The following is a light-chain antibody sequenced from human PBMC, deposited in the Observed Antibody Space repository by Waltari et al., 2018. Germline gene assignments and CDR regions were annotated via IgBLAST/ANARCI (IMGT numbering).Light chain of an antibody. CDR2: EHN. CDR3: QSYDSSSQV. CDR1: SGSVARSY. V-gene: IGLV6-57*03. Sequence: NFMLTQPHSVSESPGTTVTLSCTPSSGSVARSYVQWYQHRPGSAPTTVIYEHNQRPSGVPDRFSGSIDSSSNSASLTISGLTTEDEADYYCQSYDSSSQVFGGGTRLTVL. J-gene: IGLJ3*02.